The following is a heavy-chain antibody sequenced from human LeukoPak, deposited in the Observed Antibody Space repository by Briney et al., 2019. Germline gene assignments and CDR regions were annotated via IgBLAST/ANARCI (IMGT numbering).Heavy chain of an antibody. CDR1: GFSLNTNAVV. D-gene: IGHD4-17*01. CDR3: VHRTTVTSVDH. CDR2: IYGNDDK. Sequence: SGPTLVKPTQTLTLTCTFSGFSLNTNAVVVGWVRQPPGQALEWLTLIYGNDDKRYSPSLESRLTITKDTSKNQVVLTMTDMDYVDTATYYCVHRTTVTSVDHWGQGTLVTVSS. V-gene: IGHV2-5*01. J-gene: IGHJ4*02.